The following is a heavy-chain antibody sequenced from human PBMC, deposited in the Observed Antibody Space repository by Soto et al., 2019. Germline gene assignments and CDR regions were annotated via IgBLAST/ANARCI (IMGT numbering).Heavy chain of an antibody. CDR1: GFTFSSYG. D-gene: IGHD5-18*01. CDR2: ISGAGGST. V-gene: IGHV3-23*01. Sequence: EVQVLESGGGVVQPGGSLRLSCAASGFTFSSYGMNWVRQAPGKGLEWVATISGAGGSTYYSDSVKGRFTISRDNSKNTLYLQMNSLTAEDTAVYYCANTFTVDTARADAFDFWGQGTMVTASS. CDR3: ANTFTVDTARADAFDF. J-gene: IGHJ3*01.